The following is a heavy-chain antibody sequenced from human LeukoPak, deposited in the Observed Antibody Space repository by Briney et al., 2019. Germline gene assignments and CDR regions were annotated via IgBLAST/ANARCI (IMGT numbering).Heavy chain of an antibody. J-gene: IGHJ6*02. V-gene: IGHV1-2*04. CDR2: INPNSGGT. Sequence: ASVKVSCKASGYTFTGYYMHWVRQAPGQGLGWMGWINPNSGGTNYAQKFQGWVTMTRDTSISTAYMGLSRLRSDDTAVYYCASGIAAAGIGGTDYYGMDVWGQGTTVTVSS. CDR1: GYTFTGYY. CDR3: ASGIAAAGIGGTDYYGMDV. D-gene: IGHD6-13*01.